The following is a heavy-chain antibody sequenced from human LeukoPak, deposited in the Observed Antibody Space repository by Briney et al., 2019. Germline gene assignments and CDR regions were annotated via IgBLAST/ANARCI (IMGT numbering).Heavy chain of an antibody. J-gene: IGHJ4*02. Sequence: GGSLRLSCAASGFTFSRYSMNWVRQAPGKGLEWVSYISSSSSIIYYADSVKGRFTISRDNSKSTLYLQMNSLRDDDSAAYFCARVYLERLTAGYFDHWGQGTQVTVSP. D-gene: IGHD2-8*01. CDR2: ISSSSSII. V-gene: IGHV3-48*02. CDR3: ARVYLERLTAGYFDH. CDR1: GFTFSRYS.